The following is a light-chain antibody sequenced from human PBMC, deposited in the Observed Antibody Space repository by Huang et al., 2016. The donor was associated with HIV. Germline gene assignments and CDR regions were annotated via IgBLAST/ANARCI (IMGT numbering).Light chain of an antibody. CDR3: QHYDNWPPSWT. CDR2: GAS. CDR1: QSVSSN. Sequence: EMVMTQSPATLSVSPGERATLSCRASQSVSSNLAWYQQKPGQAPRFLIYGASTRATGIPARFSGSGSGTEFTLTISSLQSEDFAVYYCQHYDNWPPSWTFGRGTKVEIK. V-gene: IGKV3-15*01. J-gene: IGKJ1*01.